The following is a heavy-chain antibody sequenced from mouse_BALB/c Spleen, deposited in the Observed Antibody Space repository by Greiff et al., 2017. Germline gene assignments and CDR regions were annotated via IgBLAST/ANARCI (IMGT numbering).Heavy chain of an antibody. CDR2: ISSGSSTS. CDR1: GFTFSSFG. Sequence: EVQLVESGGGLVQPGGSLKLSCAASGFTFSSFGMHWVRQTPEKGLEWVAYISSGSSTSYYADTVKGRFTISRDNPKNTMYLQMTSLRSEDTAMYSCECSGNCGNYFAYWGQGTLVTVSA. J-gene: IGHJ3*01. D-gene: IGHD2-1*01. V-gene: IGHV5-17*02. CDR3: ECSGNCGNYFAY.